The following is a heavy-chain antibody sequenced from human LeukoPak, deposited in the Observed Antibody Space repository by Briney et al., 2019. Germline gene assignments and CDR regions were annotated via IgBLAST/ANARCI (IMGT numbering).Heavy chain of an antibody. V-gene: IGHV4-34*01. CDR2: INHSGST. CDR1: GGSFSGYY. D-gene: IGHD2-15*01. CDR3: ARVRRHCSGGSCYAELDY. Sequence: SETLSLTCAVYGGSFSGYYWSWIRQPPGKGLEWIGEINHSGSTNYNPSLKSRVTISVDTSKNQFSLKLSSVTAADTAVYYCARVRRHCSGGSCYAELDYWGQGTLVTVSS. J-gene: IGHJ4*02.